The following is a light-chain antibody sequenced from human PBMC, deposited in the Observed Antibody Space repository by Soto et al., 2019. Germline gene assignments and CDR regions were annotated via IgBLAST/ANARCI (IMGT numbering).Light chain of an antibody. Sequence: QSVLTQPPSVSGAPGQRVTISCTGSSSNIGAGYDVFWYQQLPGTAPKLLIYGNSNRPSGVPDRFSASKSGTSASLAITGLQAEDEADYYCQSYDSSLSGSYVVFGGGTQLTVL. CDR2: GNS. CDR1: SSNIGAGYD. V-gene: IGLV1-40*01. CDR3: QSYDSSLSGSYVV. J-gene: IGLJ2*01.